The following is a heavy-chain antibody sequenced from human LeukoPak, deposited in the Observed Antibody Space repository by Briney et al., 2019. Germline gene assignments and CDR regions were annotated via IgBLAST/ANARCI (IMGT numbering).Heavy chain of an antibody. Sequence: GGSLRLSCAASGXSFSNYGMHWVRQAPGKGLEWVAIISYDGSDKYYADSVKGRFTISRDNSKNTLYLQMNSLRTEDTAVYYCAKEWPWENFYYGMNVWGQGTTVTVSS. CDR2: ISYDGSDK. J-gene: IGHJ6*02. D-gene: IGHD1-26*01. V-gene: IGHV3-30*18. CDR1: GXSFSNYG. CDR3: AKEWPWENFYYGMNV.